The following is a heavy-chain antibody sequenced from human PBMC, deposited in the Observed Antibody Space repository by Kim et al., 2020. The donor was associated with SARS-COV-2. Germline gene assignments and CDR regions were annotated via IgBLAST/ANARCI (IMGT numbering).Heavy chain of an antibody. Sequence: SVKGRFTISRDNAKNSLYLQMNSLRAEDTAVYYCARVFYDSSGYSPYFDYWGQGTLVTVSS. CDR3: ARVFYDSSGYSPYFDY. J-gene: IGHJ4*02. V-gene: IGHV3-11*05. D-gene: IGHD3-22*01.